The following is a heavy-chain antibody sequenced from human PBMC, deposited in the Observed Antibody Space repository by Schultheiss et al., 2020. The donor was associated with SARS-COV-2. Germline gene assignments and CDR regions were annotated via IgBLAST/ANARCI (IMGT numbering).Heavy chain of an antibody. D-gene: IGHD3-3*01. Sequence: SQTLSLTCTFSGGSISSGSYYWSWIRQPAGKGLEWIGRIYNSGSTNYNPSLKSRVTISVDTSKNQFSLKLSSVTAADTAVYYCARGITIFGVVDNWFDPWGQGTLVTVSS. CDR3: ARGITIFGVVDNWFDP. CDR1: GGSISSGSYY. CDR2: IYNSGST. V-gene: IGHV4-61*02. J-gene: IGHJ5*02.